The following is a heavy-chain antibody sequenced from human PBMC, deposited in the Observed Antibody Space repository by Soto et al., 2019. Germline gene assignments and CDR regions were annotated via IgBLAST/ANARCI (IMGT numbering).Heavy chain of an antibody. J-gene: IGHJ4*02. CDR2: IYYSGST. D-gene: IGHD4-4*01. Sequence: SETLSLTCTVSGGSISSGGYYLSWIRQHPGKGLEWIGYIYYSGSTYYNPSLKSRVTISVDTSKNQFSLKLSSVTAADTAVYYCARGSMGDDYSNSRLFDYWGQGTLVTVSS. CDR1: GGSISSGGYY. V-gene: IGHV4-30-4*08. CDR3: ARGSMGDDYSNSRLFDY.